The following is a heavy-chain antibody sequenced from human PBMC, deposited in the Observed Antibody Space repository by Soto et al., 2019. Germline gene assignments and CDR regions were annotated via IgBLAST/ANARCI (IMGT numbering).Heavy chain of an antibody. J-gene: IGHJ4*02. D-gene: IGHD6-19*01. CDR3: ARGSYSSGWYESFDY. Sequence: ASVKVSCKAAVYTCTSYDINWVRQATGQGLEWMGWMNPNSGNTGYAQKFQGRVTMTRNTSISTAYMEMSSLRSEDTAVYYCARGSYSSGWYESFDYWGQGTLVTVS. V-gene: IGHV1-8*01. CDR2: MNPNSGNT. CDR1: VYTCTSYD.